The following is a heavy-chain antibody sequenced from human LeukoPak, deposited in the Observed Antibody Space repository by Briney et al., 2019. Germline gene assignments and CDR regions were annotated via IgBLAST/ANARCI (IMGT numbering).Heavy chain of an antibody. CDR2: IYYSGST. CDR3: ARDMGYCSSTSCPSGMDV. D-gene: IGHD2-2*01. V-gene: IGHV4-59*01. Sequence: SSETLSLTCTVSGGSISSYYWSWIRQPPGKGLEWIGYIYYSGSTNYNPSLKSRVTISVDTSKNQFSLKLSSVTAADTAVYYCARDMGYCSSTSCPSGMDVWGQGTTVTVFS. J-gene: IGHJ6*02. CDR1: GGSISSYY.